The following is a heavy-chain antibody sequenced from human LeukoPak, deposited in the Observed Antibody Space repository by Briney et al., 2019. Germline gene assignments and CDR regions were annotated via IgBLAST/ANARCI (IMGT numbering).Heavy chain of an antibody. CDR1: GFTFSSYS. CDR3: ARDQYSSSRGYFDY. D-gene: IGHD6-13*01. Sequence: GGSLRLSCAASGFTFSSYSMNWVRQAPGKGLEWVSSISSSSSYIYYADSVKGRFTISRDNAKNSLNLQMNSLRAEDTAVYYCARDQYSSSRGYFDYWGQGTLVTVSS. J-gene: IGHJ4*02. V-gene: IGHV3-21*01. CDR2: ISSSSSYI.